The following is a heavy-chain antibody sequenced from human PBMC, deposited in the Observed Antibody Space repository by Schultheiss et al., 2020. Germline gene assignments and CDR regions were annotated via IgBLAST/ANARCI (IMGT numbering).Heavy chain of an antibody. J-gene: IGHJ3*02. V-gene: IGHV3-30*03. D-gene: IGHD5-18*01. CDR2: ISFDGNNK. CDR1: GFTFSKYG. CDR3: ARDRGHSYGYSDAFDI. Sequence: GESLKISCAASGFTFSKYGLHWVRQAPGKGLEWLALISFDGNNKYHADSVKGRFTISRDNSKNTLYLQMNSLRAEDTAVYYCARDRGHSYGYSDAFDIWGQGTMVTVSS.